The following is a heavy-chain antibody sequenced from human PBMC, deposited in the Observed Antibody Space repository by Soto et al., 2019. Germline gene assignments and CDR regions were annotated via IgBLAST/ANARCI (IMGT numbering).Heavy chain of an antibody. J-gene: IGHJ5*02. CDR3: ARTRLQSKRGGPWFDP. D-gene: IGHD4-4*01. V-gene: IGHV4-30-4*01. CDR1: GGSISSGDYY. Sequence: PSETLSLTCTVSGGSISSGDYYWSWIRQPPGKGLEWIGYIYYSGSTYYNPSLKSRVTISVDTSKNQFSLKLSSVTAADTAVYYCARTRLQSKRGGPWFDPWGQGTLVTVSS. CDR2: IYYSGST.